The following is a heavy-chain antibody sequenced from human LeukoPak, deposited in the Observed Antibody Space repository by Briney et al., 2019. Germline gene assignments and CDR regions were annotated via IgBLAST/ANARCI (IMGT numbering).Heavy chain of an antibody. D-gene: IGHD2-15*01. CDR1: GYTFMSYG. CDR3: ARDRGGGEYCSGGSCYPLYHYFDY. J-gene: IGHJ4*02. V-gene: IGHV1-18*01. Sequence: ASVKVSCKASGYTFMSYGISWVRQAPGQGLEWMGWISAYDGNTNYVEKFQGRVTATVDTSTSSAYMDLRSLRSDDTAVYYCARDRGGGEYCSGGSCYPLYHYFDYWGQGTLVTVSS. CDR2: ISAYDGNT.